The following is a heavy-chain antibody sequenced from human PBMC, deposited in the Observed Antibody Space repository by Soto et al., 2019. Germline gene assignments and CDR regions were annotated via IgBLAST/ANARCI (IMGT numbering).Heavy chain of an antibody. V-gene: IGHV4-59*08. D-gene: IGHD3-3*01. Sequence: SETLSLTCTVSGGSISSYYWSWIRQPPGKGLEWIGYIYYSGSTNYNPSLKSRVTISVDTSKNQFSLKLSSVTAADTAVYYCARPDLAWSGSGYWGQGTLDTVSS. CDR2: IYYSGST. CDR3: ARPDLAWSGSGY. J-gene: IGHJ4*02. CDR1: GGSISSYY.